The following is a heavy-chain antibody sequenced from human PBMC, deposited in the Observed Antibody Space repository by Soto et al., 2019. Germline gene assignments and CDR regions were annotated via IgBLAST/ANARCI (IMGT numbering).Heavy chain of an antibody. CDR2: ISSSSSYI. Sequence: PGGSLRLSCAASGFTFSSYSMNWVRQAPGKGLEWVSSISSSSSYIYYADSVKGRFTISRDNAKNSLYLQMNSLRAEDTAVYYCARDASIYIAVAGTIWFDPWGQGTLVTVSS. CDR1: GFTFSSYS. V-gene: IGHV3-21*01. D-gene: IGHD6-19*01. CDR3: ARDASIYIAVAGTIWFDP. J-gene: IGHJ5*02.